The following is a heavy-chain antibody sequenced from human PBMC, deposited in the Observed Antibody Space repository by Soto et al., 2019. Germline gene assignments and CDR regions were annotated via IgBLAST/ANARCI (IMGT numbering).Heavy chain of an antibody. CDR2: MNPNSGNT. Sequence: QVPLVQSGAEVKKPGASVKVSCKASGYTFTSYDINWVRQATGQGLEWMGWMNPNSGNTGYAQKFQGRVTMTRNTSISTAYMDLSSLRSEDTAVYYCSTRGIFGVVVDYWGQGTLVTVSS. CDR3: STRGIFGVVVDY. V-gene: IGHV1-8*01. CDR1: GYTFTSYD. D-gene: IGHD3-3*01. J-gene: IGHJ4*02.